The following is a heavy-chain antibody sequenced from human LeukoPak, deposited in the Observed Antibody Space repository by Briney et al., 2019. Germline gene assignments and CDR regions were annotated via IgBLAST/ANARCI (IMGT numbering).Heavy chain of an antibody. J-gene: IGHJ4*02. V-gene: IGHV1-18*01. D-gene: IGHD6-13*01. CDR3: ARDPHTYSTPYYFDY. Sequence: ASVKVSCKASGYTFTSYGISWVRQAPGQGLEWMGWISAYNGNTNYAQKLQGRVTMTTDTSTSTAYMELRSLRSDDTAVYYCARDPHTYSTPYYFDYWGQGTLVTVSS. CDR2: ISAYNGNT. CDR1: GYTFTSYG.